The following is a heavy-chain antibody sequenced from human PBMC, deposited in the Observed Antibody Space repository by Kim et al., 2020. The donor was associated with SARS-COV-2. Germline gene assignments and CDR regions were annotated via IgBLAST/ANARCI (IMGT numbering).Heavy chain of an antibody. CDR1: GFTFSSYE. D-gene: IGHD3-10*01. CDR3: AREGSGYYGSGSYCYYYYYGMDV. CDR2: ISSSGSTI. J-gene: IGHJ6*02. V-gene: IGHV3-48*03. Sequence: GGSLRLSCAASGFTFSSYEMNWVRQAPGKGLEWVSYISSSGSTIYYADSVKGRFTISRDNAKNSLYLQMNSLRAEDTAVYYCAREGSGYYGSGSYCYYYYYGMDVWGQGTTVTVSS.